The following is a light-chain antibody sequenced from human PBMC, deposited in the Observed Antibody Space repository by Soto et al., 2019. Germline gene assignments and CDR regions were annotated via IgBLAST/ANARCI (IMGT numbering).Light chain of an antibody. CDR3: QHSHSTPRLS. J-gene: IGKJ4*01. CDR2: AAS. Sequence: DIQMTQSPSSLSASVGDKLTITCRANQSISNFVNWYQKKPGEVPRLLIFAASRLESGVPSRFSGSGSGTDFALTINSLQPEDFAPYYCQHSHSTPRLSFGGGTRVDFK. CDR1: QSISNF. V-gene: IGKV1-39*01.